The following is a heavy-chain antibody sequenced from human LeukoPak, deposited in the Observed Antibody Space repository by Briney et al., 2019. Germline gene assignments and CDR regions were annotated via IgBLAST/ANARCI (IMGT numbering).Heavy chain of an antibody. V-gene: IGHV4-61*02. CDR2: IYTSGST. CDR1: GGSISSGSYY. CDR3: ARGVHYFDY. J-gene: IGHJ4*02. D-gene: IGHD1-1*01. Sequence: PSETLSLTCTVSGGSISSGSYYWSWIRQPAGKGLEWIGRIYTSGSTNYNPSLKSRVTISVDTSKNQFSLKLSSVTAADTAVYHCARGVHYFDYWGQGTLVTVSS.